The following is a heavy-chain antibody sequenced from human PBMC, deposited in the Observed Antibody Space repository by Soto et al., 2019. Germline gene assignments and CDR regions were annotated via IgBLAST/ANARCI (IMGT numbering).Heavy chain of an antibody. V-gene: IGHV4-34*01. D-gene: IGHD1-26*01. CDR1: GGSFSGYY. CDR2: INHSGST. CDR3: ARGSWGSYVD. Sequence: QVQLQQWGAGLLKPSETLSLTCAVYGGSFSGYYWSWIRRPPGKGLEWIGEINHSGSTNYNPSLKSRVTISVDTSKNQFSLKLSSVTAADTAVYYCARGSWGSYVDWGQGTLVTVSS. J-gene: IGHJ4*02.